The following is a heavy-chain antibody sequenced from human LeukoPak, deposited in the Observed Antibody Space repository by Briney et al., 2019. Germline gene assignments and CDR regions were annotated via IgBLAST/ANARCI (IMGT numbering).Heavy chain of an antibody. D-gene: IGHD4-17*01. J-gene: IGHJ3*02. CDR3: ARHYADYADPYTFDI. CDR1: GGSISSYY. CDR2: IYYGGST. V-gene: IGHV4-59*08. Sequence: SETLSLTCTVSGGSISSYYWSWIRQPPGKGLEWIGYIYYGGSTNYNPSLKSRVTISVDTSKNQFSLRLSSVTAADTAVYYCARHYADYADPYTFDIWGQGTMVTVSS.